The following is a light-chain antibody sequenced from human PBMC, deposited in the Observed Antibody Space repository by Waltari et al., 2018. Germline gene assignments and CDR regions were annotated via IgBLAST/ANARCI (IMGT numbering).Light chain of an antibody. CDR1: TCDVGGYYY. V-gene: IGLV2-14*01. Sequence: QSALTQPASVSGSPGQSITISCTGPTCDVGGYYYVSWYQQHPGSAPQPILYEVSNRPSGVSNRFSGSKSGTTASLTISGLQAEDEADYYCSSYTRSTTLVFGGGTKLTVL. CDR3: SSYTRSTTLV. J-gene: IGLJ3*02. CDR2: EVS.